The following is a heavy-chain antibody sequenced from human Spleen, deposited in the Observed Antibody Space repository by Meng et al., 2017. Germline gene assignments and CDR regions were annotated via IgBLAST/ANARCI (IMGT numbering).Heavy chain of an antibody. D-gene: IGHD2-8*01. J-gene: IGHJ5*02. V-gene: IGHV1-3*01. CDR2: IIPGNGYA. CDR3: ARDNGGGHFGNWFDP. CDR1: GGTFSSYA. Sequence: QVQLVQSGGEVKKPGSSVKVSCKASGGTFSSYAIHWVRQAPGQRLQWMGWIIPGNGYAEYSPKFQGRVTFTRDTSANTVFLELSSLTYDDTAVYYCARDNGGGHFGNWFDPWGQGTLVTVSS.